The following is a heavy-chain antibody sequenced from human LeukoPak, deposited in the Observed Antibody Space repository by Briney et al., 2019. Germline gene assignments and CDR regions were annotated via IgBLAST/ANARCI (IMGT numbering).Heavy chain of an antibody. J-gene: IGHJ4*02. CDR3: AKDNRDYDFWSGYPCFEY. D-gene: IGHD3-3*01. CDR2: ISGSGVTT. V-gene: IGHV3-23*01. Sequence: PGGSLRLSCTASGFTFSSYAMSWVRQAPGKGLEWVSAISGSGVTTYYADSVMGRFTISRDSSKNTLYVQMNRLRAEDTAVYYCAKDNRDYDFWSGYPCFEYWGQGTLVTVSS. CDR1: GFTFSSYA.